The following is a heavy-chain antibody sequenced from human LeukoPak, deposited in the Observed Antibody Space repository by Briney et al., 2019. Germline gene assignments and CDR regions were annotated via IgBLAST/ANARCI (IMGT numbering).Heavy chain of an antibody. J-gene: IGHJ1*01. Sequence: ASVKVSCKASGYTFTGYYIHWVRQAPGQGLEWMGWVNPNSGGTNYAQKFQGRVTMTRDTSISTAYMELSRLRADDTAVYYCARGSFSADAPLVLDYFHHWGQGTLVTDSS. CDR2: VNPNSGGT. CDR1: GYTFTGYY. D-gene: IGHD5-18*01. V-gene: IGHV1-2*02. CDR3: ARGSFSADAPLVLDYFHH.